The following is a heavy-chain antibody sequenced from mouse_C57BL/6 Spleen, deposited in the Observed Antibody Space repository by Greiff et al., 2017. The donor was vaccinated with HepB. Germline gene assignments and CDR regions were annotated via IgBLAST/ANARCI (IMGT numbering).Heavy chain of an antibody. Sequence: EVMLVESGGGLVKPGGSLKLSCAASGFTFSSYAMSWVRQTPEKRLEWVATISDGGSYTYYPDNVKGRFTISRDNAKNNLYLQMSHLKSEDTAMYYCAREREYDYGLDYWGQGTTLTVSS. V-gene: IGHV5-4*01. D-gene: IGHD2-4*01. J-gene: IGHJ2*01. CDR3: AREREYDYGLDY. CDR1: GFTFSSYA. CDR2: ISDGGSYT.